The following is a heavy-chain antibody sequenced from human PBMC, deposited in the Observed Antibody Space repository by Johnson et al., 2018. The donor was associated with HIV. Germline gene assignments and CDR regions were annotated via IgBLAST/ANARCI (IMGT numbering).Heavy chain of an antibody. D-gene: IGHD1-1*01. CDR3: AREELEPDVFDI. Sequence: QVQLVESGGGVVQPGGSLRLSCAASGFTFSSYGMHWVRQAPGKGLEWVALMSYDGSNKYYADSVKGRFTISRDNSKNTLYLQMHSLRIEDTAVYYCAREELEPDVFDIWGQGTMVTVSS. CDR1: GFTFSSYG. V-gene: IGHV3-30*03. CDR2: MSYDGSNK. J-gene: IGHJ3*02.